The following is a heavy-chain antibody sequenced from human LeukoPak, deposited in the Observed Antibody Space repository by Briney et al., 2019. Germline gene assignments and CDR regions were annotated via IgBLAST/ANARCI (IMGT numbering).Heavy chain of an antibody. D-gene: IGHD2-2*01. V-gene: IGHV4-39*01. CDR3: ARLSPSWDLGYCSSTSCYNWFDP. J-gene: IGHJ5*02. Sequence: SETLSLTCTVSGGSISSSSYYWGWIRQPPGKGLEWIGSIYYSGSTYYNPSLKSRVTISVDTSKNQFSLKLSSVTAADTAVYYCARLSPSWDLGYCSSTSCYNWFDPWGQGTLVTVSS. CDR1: GGSISSSSYY. CDR2: IYYSGST.